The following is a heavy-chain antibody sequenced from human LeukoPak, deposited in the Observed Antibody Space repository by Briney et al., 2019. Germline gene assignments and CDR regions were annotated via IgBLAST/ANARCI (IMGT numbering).Heavy chain of an antibody. J-gene: IGHJ4*02. CDR1: GGSMNNYY. D-gene: IGHD6-6*01. CDR2: IYYSGST. CDR3: ARHTYARPFDS. Sequence: SETLSLTCTVSGGSMNNYYWSWIRQPPGKGLEWIGYIYYSGSTNYNPSLKSRVTISVDTSKNQFSLKLSSVTAADTAIYYCARHTYARPFDSWGQGTLVTVSS. V-gene: IGHV4-59*01.